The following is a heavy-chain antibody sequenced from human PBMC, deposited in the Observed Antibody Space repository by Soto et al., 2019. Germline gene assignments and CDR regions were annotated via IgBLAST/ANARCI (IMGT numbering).Heavy chain of an antibody. Sequence: SVKVSCKASGGTFSSYAISWVRQAPGQGLEWMGGIIPIFGTANYAQKFQGRVTITADKSTSTAYMELSSLRSEDTAVYYCARDLSSGYYFPGRGYGMDVWGQGTTVTVSS. V-gene: IGHV1-69*06. D-gene: IGHD3-22*01. J-gene: IGHJ6*02. CDR3: ARDLSSGYYFPGRGYGMDV. CDR2: IIPIFGTA. CDR1: GGTFSSYA.